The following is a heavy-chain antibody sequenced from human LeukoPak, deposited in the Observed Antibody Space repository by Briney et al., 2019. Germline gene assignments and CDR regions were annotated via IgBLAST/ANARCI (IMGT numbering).Heavy chain of an antibody. J-gene: IGHJ4*02. CDR2: IYLSWST. CDR3: ARGGDFWSDPPPGY. Sequence: SETLSLTCAVSGYSISSGYYWGWIRQPPGKGLEGIGSIYLSWSTYYNPSLKSRVIISVNTSNNHFPLKLSYVTTADTAVYYCARGGDFWSDPPPGYWGQGTLVTVSS. D-gene: IGHD3-3*01. CDR1: GYSISSGYY. V-gene: IGHV4-38-2*01.